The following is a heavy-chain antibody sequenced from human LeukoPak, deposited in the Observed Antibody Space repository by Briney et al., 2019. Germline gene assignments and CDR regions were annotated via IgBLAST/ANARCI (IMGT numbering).Heavy chain of an antibody. J-gene: IGHJ5*02. CDR1: GYTFTSYG. D-gene: IGHD2-2*01. CDR2: ISAYNGNT. CDR3: ARPLFYCSSTSCYLNWFDP. Sequence: ASVKVSCKASGYTFTSYGISWVRQAPGQGLEWMGWISAYNGNTNYAQKLQGRVTMTTGTSTSTAYMELRSLRSDDTAVYYCARPLFYCSSTSCYLNWFDPWGQGTLVTVSS. V-gene: IGHV1-18*01.